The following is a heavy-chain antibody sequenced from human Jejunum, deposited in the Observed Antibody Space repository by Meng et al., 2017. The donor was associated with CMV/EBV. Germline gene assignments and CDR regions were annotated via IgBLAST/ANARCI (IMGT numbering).Heavy chain of an antibody. CDR3: ARDSGIAAAGTHGMDV. Sequence: TFTRYDMHWVRQAPGQGREWMGIINPSGGSTSYAQKFQGRVTMTRDTSTSTVYMELSSLRSEDTAVYYCARDSGIAAAGTHGMDVWGQGTTVTVSS. V-gene: IGHV1-46*01. J-gene: IGHJ6*02. D-gene: IGHD6-13*01. CDR2: INPSGGST. CDR1: TFTRYD.